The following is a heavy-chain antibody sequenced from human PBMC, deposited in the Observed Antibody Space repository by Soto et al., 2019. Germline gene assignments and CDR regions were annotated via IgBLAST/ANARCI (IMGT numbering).Heavy chain of an antibody. CDR3: AREVAGFDF. CDR1: GFTFSTYW. CDR2: IKQDGSEK. J-gene: IGHJ4*02. Sequence: QLVESGGGLVQPGGSLRLSCAASGFTFSTYWMSWVRQAPGKGLEWVANIKQDGSEKYYVDSVKGRFTISRDNAKNSLYFQMNSLRVEDTAVYYCAREVAGFDFWGQGTLLTVSS. V-gene: IGHV3-7*04. D-gene: IGHD6-19*01.